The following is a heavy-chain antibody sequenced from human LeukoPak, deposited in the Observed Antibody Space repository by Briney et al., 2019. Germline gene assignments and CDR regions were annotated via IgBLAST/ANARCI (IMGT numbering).Heavy chain of an antibody. CDR1: GFTFSRYA. CDR2: IAFDGSNK. D-gene: IGHD6-19*01. Sequence: GRSLRLSCAASGFTFSRYAMHWVRQAPGKGREGGAVIAFDGSNKYYPDSVKGRFTVSRDNSNNTLYLQMNSLRAEDSAVYYCARAGGSGWYEGDYWGQGTLVTVSS. V-gene: IGHV3-30*04. J-gene: IGHJ4*02. CDR3: ARAGGSGWYEGDY.